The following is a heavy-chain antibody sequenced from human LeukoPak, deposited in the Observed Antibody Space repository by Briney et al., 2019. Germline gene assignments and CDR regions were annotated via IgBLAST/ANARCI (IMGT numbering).Heavy chain of an antibody. CDR3: ARALARFYYYGMDV. J-gene: IGHJ6*02. CDR2: IWYDGSNK. CDR1: GFTFSSYG. V-gene: IGHV3-33*01. D-gene: IGHD3-3*02. Sequence: GGSLRLSCAASGFTFSSYGMHWVRQAPGKGLEWVAVIWYDGSNKYYADSVKGRFTISRDNSKNTLYLQMNSLRAEGTAVYYCARALARFYYYGMDVWGQGTTVTVSS.